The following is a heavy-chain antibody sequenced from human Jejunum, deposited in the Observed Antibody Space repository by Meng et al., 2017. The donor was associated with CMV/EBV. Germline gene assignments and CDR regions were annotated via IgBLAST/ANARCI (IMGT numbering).Heavy chain of an antibody. CDR2: ISGSGSST. CDR3: AKDIAMAGTLGFDY. Sequence: GSGFTFKNFALSWVRQAPGKGLEWVSSISGSGSSTYFADSVKGRFTISRDNSKNTLYLEMSSLRVEDTAVYYCAKDIAMAGTLGFDYWGQGTLVTVSS. D-gene: IGHD6-19*01. V-gene: IGHV3-23*01. J-gene: IGHJ4*02. CDR1: GFTFKNFA.